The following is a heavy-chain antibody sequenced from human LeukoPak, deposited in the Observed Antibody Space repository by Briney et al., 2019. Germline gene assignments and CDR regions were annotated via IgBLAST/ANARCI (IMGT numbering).Heavy chain of an antibody. CDR1: GGSITSSSYY. J-gene: IGHJ4*02. CDR3: ARDRGTWNDDGFDY. CDR2: IYYSGST. Sequence: SETLSLTCIVSGGSITSSSYYWGWIRQPPGKGLEWIRSIYYSGSTYYNPSLKSRVTISLDTSKNQFSLKLSSVTAADTAVYYCARDRGTWNDDGFDYWGQGTLVTVSS. D-gene: IGHD1-1*01. V-gene: IGHV4-39*07.